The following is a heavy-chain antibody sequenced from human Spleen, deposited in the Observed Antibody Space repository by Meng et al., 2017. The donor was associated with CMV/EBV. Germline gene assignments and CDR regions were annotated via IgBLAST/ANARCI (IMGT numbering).Heavy chain of an antibody. J-gene: IGHJ3*02. CDR3: TLTDDAFDI. D-gene: IGHD7-27*01. CDR2: IRSKANSYAT. Sequence: CAASGFTFSGSAMHWVRQASGKGLEWVGRIRSKANSYATAYAASVKGRFTISRDDSKNTAYLQMNSLKTEDTAVYYCTLTDDAFDIWGQGTMVTVSS. CDR1: GFTFSGSA. V-gene: IGHV3-73*01.